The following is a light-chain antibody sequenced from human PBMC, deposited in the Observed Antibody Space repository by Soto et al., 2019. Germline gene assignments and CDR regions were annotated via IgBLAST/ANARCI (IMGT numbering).Light chain of an antibody. CDR3: QQYNHWPRT. Sequence: ELVMTQSPATLSVSPGERATLSCRASESVSVNLAWYQQKPGQAPRLLIEGASTRATGVPARFSGSGSGTEFTLTISSLQSEDLAVYYCQQYNHWPRTFGQGTKVDIK. CDR2: GAS. J-gene: IGKJ1*01. V-gene: IGKV3-15*01. CDR1: ESVSVN.